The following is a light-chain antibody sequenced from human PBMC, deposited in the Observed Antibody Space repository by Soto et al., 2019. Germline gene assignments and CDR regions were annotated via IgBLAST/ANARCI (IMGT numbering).Light chain of an antibody. CDR1: QSISSSY. Sequence: EIVLTQSPGTLSLSPVERATLSCRASQSISSSYLAWYQQKPGQTPRLLIYDASNRATGTPARFSGSGSGTDFTLTISSLEPEDFAVYYCQQRKYWPPITFGQGTRLEIK. V-gene: IGKV3D-20*02. J-gene: IGKJ5*01. CDR3: QQRKYWPPIT. CDR2: DAS.